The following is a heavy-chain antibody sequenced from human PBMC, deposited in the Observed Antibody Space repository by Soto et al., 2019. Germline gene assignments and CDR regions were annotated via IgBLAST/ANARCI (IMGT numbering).Heavy chain of an antibody. D-gene: IGHD1-26*01. V-gene: IGHV1-18*01. Sequence: EASVKVSCKASGYTFTSYGISWVRQAPGQGLEWMGWISGYNGNTNYAQKLQGRVTMTTDTSTTTAYMELRSLRSDDTAVYYCTRDLYLHSGTKPTSSFDYWGQGTLVTVSS. CDR1: GYTFTSYG. CDR3: TRDLYLHSGTKPTSSFDY. J-gene: IGHJ4*02. CDR2: ISGYNGNT.